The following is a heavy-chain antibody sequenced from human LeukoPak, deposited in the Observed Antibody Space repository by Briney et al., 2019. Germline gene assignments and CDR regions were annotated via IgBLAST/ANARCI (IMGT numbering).Heavy chain of an antibody. Sequence: ASVKVSCKASGYTFTSYGISWVRQAPGQGLEWMGWMNPNSGNTGYAQKFQGRVTMTRNTSISTAYMELSSLRSEDTAVYYCARGKQQLAYNWFDPWGQGTLVTVSS. V-gene: IGHV1-8*02. J-gene: IGHJ5*02. CDR2: MNPNSGNT. CDR1: GYTFTSYG. D-gene: IGHD6-13*01. CDR3: ARGKQQLAYNWFDP.